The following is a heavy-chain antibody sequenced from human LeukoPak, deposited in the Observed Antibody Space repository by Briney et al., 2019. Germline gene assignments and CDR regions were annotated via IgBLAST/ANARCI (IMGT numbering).Heavy chain of an antibody. V-gene: IGHV3-33*08. CDR2: IWYDGSNK. Sequence: PGGSLRLSCAASGFTFSSYWMSWVRQAPGKGLEWVAVIWYDGSNKYYADSVKGRFTISRDNSKNTLYLQMNSLRAEDTAVYYCARDIYYYGMDVWGQGTTVTVSS. CDR3: ARDIYYYGMDV. CDR1: GFTFSSYW. J-gene: IGHJ6*02.